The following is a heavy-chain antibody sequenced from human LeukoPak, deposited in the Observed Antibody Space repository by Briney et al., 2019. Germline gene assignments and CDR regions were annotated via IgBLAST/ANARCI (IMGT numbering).Heavy chain of an antibody. CDR2: IHYTGTT. Sequence: SETLSLTCTVSGGSISSFYWSWFYWNWIRQPPGKGLEWIGYIHYTGTTNYNPSLKSRVTISVDTSKTQFSLKLSSVTAADTAVYYCARGYCSGGSCYPIFDYWGQGTLVTVSS. D-gene: IGHD2-15*01. V-gene: IGHV4-59*08. CDR1: GGSISSFY. J-gene: IGHJ4*02. CDR3: ARGYCSGGSCYPIFDY.